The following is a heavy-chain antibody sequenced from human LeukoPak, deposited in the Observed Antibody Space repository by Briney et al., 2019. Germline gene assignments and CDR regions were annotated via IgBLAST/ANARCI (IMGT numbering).Heavy chain of an antibody. CDR2: ISAYNGNT. CDR3: AIGFATGPTVTHDY. V-gene: IGHV1-18*01. J-gene: IGHJ4*02. CDR1: GYTFTNYG. Sequence: ASVKVSCKASGYTFTNYGITWVRQAPGQGLEWMGWISAYNGNTNYAQKLQGRVTMTTDTSTSTAYMELRSLRSDDTAVYYCAIGFATGPTVTHDYWGQGTLVTVSS. D-gene: IGHD4-17*01.